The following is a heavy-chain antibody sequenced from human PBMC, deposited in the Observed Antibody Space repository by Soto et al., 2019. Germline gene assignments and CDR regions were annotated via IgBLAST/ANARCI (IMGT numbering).Heavy chain of an antibody. CDR3: ARILFLEWYYYGMDV. D-gene: IGHD3-3*01. V-gene: IGHV2-70*01. CDR1: GFSLSTSGMC. Sequence: SGPTLVNPTQTLTLTCTFSGFSLSTSGMCVSWIRQPPGKALEWLALIDWDDDKYYSTSLKTRLTISKDTSKNQVVLTMTNMDPVDTATYYCARILFLEWYYYGMDVWGQGTTVTVSS. CDR2: IDWDDDK. J-gene: IGHJ6*02.